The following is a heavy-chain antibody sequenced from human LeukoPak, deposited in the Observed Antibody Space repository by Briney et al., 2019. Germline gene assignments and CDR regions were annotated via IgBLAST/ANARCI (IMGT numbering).Heavy chain of an antibody. CDR3: ASLQAGAFDY. J-gene: IGHJ4*02. CDR1: GGSISSGGYY. D-gene: IGHD6-25*01. V-gene: IGHV4-31*03. CDR2: IYYSGST. Sequence: KASETLSLTCTVSGGSISSGGYYWSWIRQHPGKGLEWIGYIYYSGSTYYNPSLKSRVTISVDTSKNQFSLKLSSVTAADTAVYYCASLQAGAFDYWGQGTLVTVSS.